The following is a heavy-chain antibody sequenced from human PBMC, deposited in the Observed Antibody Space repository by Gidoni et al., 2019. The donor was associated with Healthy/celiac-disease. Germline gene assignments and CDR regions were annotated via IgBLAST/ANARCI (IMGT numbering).Heavy chain of an antibody. CDR2: INHSGST. CDR3: ASLSPYYGSGSYYNFFGY. J-gene: IGHJ4*02. V-gene: IGHV4-34*01. CDR1: GWSFRGSY. Sequence: QLQLQQWGAGLMKTSETLFLTCAVYGWSFRGSYWSWIRQPPGQGLEWIGEINHSGSTNYNPSLKSRVTISVDTSKNQFSLKLSSVTAADTAVYYCASLSPYYGSGSYYNFFGYWGQGTLVTVSS. D-gene: IGHD3-10*01.